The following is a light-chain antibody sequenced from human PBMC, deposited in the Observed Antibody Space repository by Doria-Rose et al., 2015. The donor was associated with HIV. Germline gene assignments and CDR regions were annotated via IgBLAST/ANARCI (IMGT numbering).Light chain of an antibody. CDR3: QQSFSTPRT. J-gene: IGKJ1*01. V-gene: IGKV1-39*01. Sequence: TQSPSSLSASVGDRVTITCRASQNINRFLNWYQQKPGKVPKVLIYAASSSQSGVPSRFSGSGSGTDFTLTISSLQPEDSATYYCQQSFSTPRTFGQGTKVEIK. CDR1: QNINRF. CDR2: AAS.